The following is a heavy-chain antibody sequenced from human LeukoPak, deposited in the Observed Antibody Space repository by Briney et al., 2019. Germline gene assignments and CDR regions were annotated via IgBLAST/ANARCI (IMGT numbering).Heavy chain of an antibody. CDR3: ARKHDFWSGYSGWFDP. J-gene: IGHJ5*02. CDR1: GGSISSYY. CDR2: IYYSGST. V-gene: IGHV4-59*01. Sequence: SETLSLTCTVSGGSISSYYWSWIRQPPGKGLEWIGYIYYSGSTNYNPSLKSRVTISVDTSKNQFSLKLSSVTAADTAVYYCARKHDFWSGYSGWFDPWGQGTLVTASS. D-gene: IGHD3-3*01.